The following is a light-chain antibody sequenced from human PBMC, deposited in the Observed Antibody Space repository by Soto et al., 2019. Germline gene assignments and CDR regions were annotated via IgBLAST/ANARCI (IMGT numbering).Light chain of an antibody. CDR2: ENN. CDR3: QSYDSSFVV. J-gene: IGLJ2*01. Sequence: NFMLTQPHSVSESPGKTVTISCTRSSGSIANNYMQWYQQRPGSAPTTVIFENNQRPSGVPDRFSGSTDGSSNSASLTISGLQTEDEADYCCQSYDSSFVVFGGGTKLTVL. CDR1: SGSIANNY. V-gene: IGLV6-57*04.